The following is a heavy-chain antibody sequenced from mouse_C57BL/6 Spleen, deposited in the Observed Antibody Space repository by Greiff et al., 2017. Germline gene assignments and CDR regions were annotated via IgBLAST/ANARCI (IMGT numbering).Heavy chain of an antibody. CDR2: IDPSDSYT. D-gene: IGHD2-5*01. Sequence: QVQLQQSGAELVMPGASVKLSCKASGYTFTSYWMHWVKQRPGQGLEWIGEIDPSDSYTNYNQKFKGKSTLTVDKSSSTAYMQLSSLTSEDSAVYYCARRQDSNYEDYFDYWGQGTTLTVSS. CDR3: ARRQDSNYEDYFDY. V-gene: IGHV1-69*01. CDR1: GYTFTSYW. J-gene: IGHJ2*01.